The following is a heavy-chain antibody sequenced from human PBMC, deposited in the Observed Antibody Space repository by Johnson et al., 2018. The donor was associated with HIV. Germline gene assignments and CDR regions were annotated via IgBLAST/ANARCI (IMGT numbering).Heavy chain of an antibody. CDR1: GFFFSGSA. CDR3: SYAFDI. CDR2: IRSKANNYAT. V-gene: IGHV3-73*01. Sequence: EQLVESGGGVVQPGGSLKLSCAASGFFFSGSAMHWVRQASGKGLEWVGRIRSKANNYATTYAASLKGRFTISRDDSKNTAYLQMNSLKTEDTAVYYCSYAFDIWGQGTMVTVSS. J-gene: IGHJ3*02.